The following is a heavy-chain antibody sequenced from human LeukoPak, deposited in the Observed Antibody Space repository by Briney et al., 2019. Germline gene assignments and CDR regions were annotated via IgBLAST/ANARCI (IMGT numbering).Heavy chain of an antibody. CDR3: AKDREGTIADYFDY. CDR1: GFTFSTYS. J-gene: IGHJ4*02. CDR2: ITGSGRTI. D-gene: IGHD1-7*01. Sequence: GGPLRLSCAASGFTFSTYSMNWVRQALGKGLEWVSYITGSGRTIYYADSVKGRFTISRDNAKNSLYLQMNSLRGEDTAVYYCAKDREGTIADYFDYWGQGTLVTVSS. V-gene: IGHV3-48*01.